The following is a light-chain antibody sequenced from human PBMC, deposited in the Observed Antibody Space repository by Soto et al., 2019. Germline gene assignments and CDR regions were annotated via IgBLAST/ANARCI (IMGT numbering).Light chain of an antibody. CDR3: SSFINGDTLLV. CDR1: SSDIGDNKY. J-gene: IGLJ1*01. CDR2: EVS. V-gene: IGLV2-14*01. Sequence: QSALTQPASVSGSPGQSITISCAGTSSDIGDNKYVSWYQQHPGKAPKVMIHEVSNRPSGVSNRFSGSKSGSTASLTISGLQAEDEADYFCSSFINGDTLLVFGTGTKVTVL.